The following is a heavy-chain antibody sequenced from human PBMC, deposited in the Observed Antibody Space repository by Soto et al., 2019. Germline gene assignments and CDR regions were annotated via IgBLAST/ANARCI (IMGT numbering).Heavy chain of an antibody. V-gene: IGHV4-31*03. D-gene: IGHD2-15*01. J-gene: IGHJ4*02. CDR3: ARTKCSGGSCYSWSLDY. Sequence: NPSETLSLTCTVPGGSITTGGYYWSWIRQLPGKGLEWIGHRYYSESTYYNPSLKSRVSISLDTSKNQFSLKLGFVTAADTAMYYCARTKCSGGSCYSWSLDYWGQGTPVTVSS. CDR2: RYYSEST. CDR1: GGSITTGGYY.